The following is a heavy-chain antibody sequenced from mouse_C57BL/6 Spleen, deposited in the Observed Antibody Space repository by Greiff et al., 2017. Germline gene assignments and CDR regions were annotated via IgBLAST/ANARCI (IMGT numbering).Heavy chain of an antibody. Sequence: VQLQQSGPELVKPGASVKISCKASGYTFTDYYMNWVKQSHGKSLEWIGDINPNNGGTSYNQKFKGKATLTVDKSSSTAYMDLRSLPSEDSAVYYCARWGESYDGGQGTTLTVSS. D-gene: IGHD2-12*01. CDR3: ARWGESYD. J-gene: IGHJ2*01. CDR2: INPNNGGT. CDR1: GYTFTDYY. V-gene: IGHV1-26*01.